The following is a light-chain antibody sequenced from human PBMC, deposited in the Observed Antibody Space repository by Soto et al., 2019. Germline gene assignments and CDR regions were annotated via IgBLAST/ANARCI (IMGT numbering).Light chain of an antibody. J-gene: IGLJ1*01. CDR2: DVS. CDR1: SSDVGGYNY. CDR3: SSYTSSSPYV. Sequence: QSVLTQPASVSGSPGQSITISCTGTSSDVGGYNYVSWYQQYPGKAPKLMIYDVSNRPSGVSNRFSGSKSGNTASLTISGLQAEDEADYYCSSYTSSSPYVFGPGTKLTVL. V-gene: IGLV2-14*01.